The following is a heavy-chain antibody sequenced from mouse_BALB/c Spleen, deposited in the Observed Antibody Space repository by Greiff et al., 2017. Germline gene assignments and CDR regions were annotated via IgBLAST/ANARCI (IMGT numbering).Heavy chain of an antibody. CDR3: ARDPLDSSGYVGAMDY. CDR1: GFSLTGYG. D-gene: IGHD3-2*01. J-gene: IGHJ4*01. Sequence: QVQLQQSGPGLVAPSQSLSITCTVSGFSLTGYGVNWVRQPPGKGLEWLGMIWGDGSTDYNSALKSRLSISKDNSKSQVFLKMNSLQTDDTARYYCARDPLDSSGYVGAMDYWGQGTSVTVSS. V-gene: IGHV2-6-7*01. CDR2: IWGDGST.